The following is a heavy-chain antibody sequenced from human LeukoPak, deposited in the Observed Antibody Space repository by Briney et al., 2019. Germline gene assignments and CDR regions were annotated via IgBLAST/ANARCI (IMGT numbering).Heavy chain of an antibody. Sequence: PGRSLRLSCAASGFTFDDYAMHWVRQAPGKGLEWVSGISWNSGSIGYADSVKGRFTISRDNSKNTLSLQMNSLREEDTAVYYCTKEGGPMAATTERYSFDHWGQGALVTVSS. D-gene: IGHD6-25*01. CDR2: ISWNSGSI. CDR1: GFTFDDYA. J-gene: IGHJ4*02. CDR3: TKEGGPMAATTERYSFDH. V-gene: IGHV3-9*01.